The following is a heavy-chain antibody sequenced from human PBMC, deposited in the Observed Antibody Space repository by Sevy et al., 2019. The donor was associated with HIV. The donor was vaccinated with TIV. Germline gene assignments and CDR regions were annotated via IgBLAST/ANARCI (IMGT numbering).Heavy chain of an antibody. Sequence: GAPRLSCGASGFTFSSYAMSWFRQAPGKGLEWVSTVSVSGGATNYVDAVKGGLTISRDNSKNRLFLQMSSLRAEDAATYFCARNDYYDTIGGTGNFDYWGQGTLVTVSS. V-gene: IGHV3-23*01. CDR1: GFTFSSYA. CDR2: VSVSGGAT. D-gene: IGHD3-22*01. CDR3: ARNDYYDTIGGTGNFDY. J-gene: IGHJ4*02.